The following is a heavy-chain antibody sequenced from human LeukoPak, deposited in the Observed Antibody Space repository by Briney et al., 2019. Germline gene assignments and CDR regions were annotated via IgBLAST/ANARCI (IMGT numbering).Heavy chain of an antibody. Sequence: SQTLSLTCAVSGGSISSGGYSWSWIRQPPGKGLEWIGYIYHSGGTYYNPSLKSRVTISVDRSKNQFSLKLSSVTAADTAVYYCARAGGGWFDPWGQGTLVTVSS. D-gene: IGHD2-8*02. CDR2: IYHSGGT. CDR3: ARAGGGWFDP. V-gene: IGHV4-30-2*01. CDR1: GGSISSGGYS. J-gene: IGHJ5*02.